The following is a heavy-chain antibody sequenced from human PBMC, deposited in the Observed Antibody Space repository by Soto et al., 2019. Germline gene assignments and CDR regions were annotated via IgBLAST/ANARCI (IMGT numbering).Heavy chain of an antibody. CDR2: IHHSWST. CDR3: ARDQGSHPGD. CDR1: GVSISSDNL. Sequence: QVQLQESGPGLVRPSGTVSLTCAVSGVSISSDNLWSWVRQPPGKALEWIGEIHHSWSTNYNPSLKSRVTMSVVTSKDLFSLTLNSVRAADTAFYYCARDQGSHPGDWGQGTLVSVSS. V-gene: IGHV4-4*02. D-gene: IGHD6-13*01. J-gene: IGHJ4*02.